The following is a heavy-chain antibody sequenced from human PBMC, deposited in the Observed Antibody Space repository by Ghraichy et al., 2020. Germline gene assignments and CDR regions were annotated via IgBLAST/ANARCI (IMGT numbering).Heavy chain of an antibody. CDR3: AKAGRPDYDILTGYYKVSYYFDY. J-gene: IGHJ4*02. CDR2: ISGSGGST. Sequence: GGSLRLSCAASGFTFSSYAMSWVRQAPGKGLEWVSAISGSGGSTYYADSVKGRFTISRDNSKNTLYLQMNSLRAEDTAVYYCAKAGRPDYDILTGYYKVSYYFDYWGQGTLVTVSS. V-gene: IGHV3-23*01. CDR1: GFTFSSYA. D-gene: IGHD3-9*01.